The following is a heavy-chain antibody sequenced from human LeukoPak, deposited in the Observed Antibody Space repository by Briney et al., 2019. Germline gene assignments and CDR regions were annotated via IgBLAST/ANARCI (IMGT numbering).Heavy chain of an antibody. Sequence: PGGSLRLSCAASEFTFNSYWMGWVRQAPGKGLEWVANIKQDGSEKYYVDSVKGRFTISRDNAKNSLYLQMNSLRAEDTAVYYCARDGGWYEYYFDYWGQGTLVTVSS. V-gene: IGHV3-7*01. CDR1: EFTFNSYW. CDR2: IKQDGSEK. CDR3: ARDGGWYEYYFDY. D-gene: IGHD6-19*01. J-gene: IGHJ4*02.